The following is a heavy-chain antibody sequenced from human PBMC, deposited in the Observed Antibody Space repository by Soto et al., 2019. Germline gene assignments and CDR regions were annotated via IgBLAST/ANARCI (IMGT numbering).Heavy chain of an antibody. V-gene: IGHV3-30*18. CDR2: ISYDGSNK. D-gene: IGHD5-12*01. CDR1: GCTFSSYG. Sequence: GGSLRLSCAASGCTFSSYGMHWVRQAPGKGLEWVAVISYDGSNKYYADSVKGRFTISRDNSKNTLYLQMNSLRAEDTAVYYCAKDLVATMNYYYMDVWGKGTTVTVSS. J-gene: IGHJ6*03. CDR3: AKDLVATMNYYYMDV.